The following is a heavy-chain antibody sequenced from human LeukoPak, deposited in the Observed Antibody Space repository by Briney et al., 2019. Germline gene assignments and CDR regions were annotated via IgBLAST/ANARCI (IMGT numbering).Heavy chain of an antibody. CDR1: GGSISSYY. J-gene: IGHJ6*02. CDR2: IYYSGST. CDR3: ARGPDYYGMDV. V-gene: IGHV4-59*12. Sequence: SETLSLTCTVSGGSISSYYWSWIRQPPGKGLEWIGYIYYSGSTNYNPSLKSRVTISVDTSKNQFSLKLSSVTAADTAVYYCARGPDYYGMDVWGQGTTVTVSS.